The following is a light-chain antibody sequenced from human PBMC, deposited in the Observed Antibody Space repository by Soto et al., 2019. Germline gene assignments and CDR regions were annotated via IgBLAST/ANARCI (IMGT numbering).Light chain of an antibody. CDR2: EVS. V-gene: IGLV2-8*01. J-gene: IGLJ1*01. CDR1: SSDVGAYNY. CDR3: GSYTTTSYV. Sequence: QSALTQPPSASGSSGQSVTISCTGTSSDVGAYNYVSWYQQHPGKAPKLMIYEVSKRPSGVPDRFSGSKSGNTASLTVSGLQAEDEADYYCGSYTTTSYVFGSGTKLTVL.